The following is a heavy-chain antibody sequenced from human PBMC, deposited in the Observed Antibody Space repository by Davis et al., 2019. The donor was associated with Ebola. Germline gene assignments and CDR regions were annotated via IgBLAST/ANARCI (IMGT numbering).Heavy chain of an antibody. CDR1: GGSISIYY. J-gene: IGHJ3*02. V-gene: IGHV4-4*07. CDR3: ARDRRDSSGWFLGATFDI. D-gene: IGHD6-19*01. Sequence: MPSETLSLTCTVSGGSISIYYWTWIRQLAGKGLEWIGRIYISGSTNYNPSLKSRVTMSVDTSKNQFSLKLSYVTAADTAVYYCARDRRDSSGWFLGATFDIWGQGTMVTVSS. CDR2: IYISGST.